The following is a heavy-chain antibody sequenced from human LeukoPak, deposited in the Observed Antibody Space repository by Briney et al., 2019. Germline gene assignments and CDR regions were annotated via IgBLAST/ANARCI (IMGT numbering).Heavy chain of an antibody. CDR1: GGSFSGYY. D-gene: IGHD2-15*01. Sequence: LSLTCAVYGGSFSGYYWSWIRQPPGKGLEWVSYISSSGSTIYYADSVKGRFTISRDNAKNSLYLQMNSLRAEDTAVYYCASGGNGFDYWGQGTLVTVSS. CDR3: ASGGNGFDY. V-gene: IGHV3-11*04. J-gene: IGHJ4*02. CDR2: ISSSGSTI.